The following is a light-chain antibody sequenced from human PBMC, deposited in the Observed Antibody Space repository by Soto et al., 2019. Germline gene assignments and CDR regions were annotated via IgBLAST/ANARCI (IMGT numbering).Light chain of an antibody. J-gene: IGKJ5*01. CDR2: HAS. CDR1: QNITNN. Sequence: DIQMTQSPSSLSASIGDRVTITCQASQNITNNLSRYQQKPGKAPNLLIYHASKLAKGVTSRFSGSGSGTDFSSIITSLQREDLATYYCQQYYGLPPHTFGQGTRLDIK. CDR3: QQYYGLPPHT. V-gene: IGKV1-33*01.